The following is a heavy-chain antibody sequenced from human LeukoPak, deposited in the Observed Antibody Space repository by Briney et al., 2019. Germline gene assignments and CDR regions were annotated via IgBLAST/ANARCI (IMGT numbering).Heavy chain of an antibody. CDR1: GGSISSYY. V-gene: IGHV4-59*01. J-gene: IGHJ4*02. Sequence: SETLSLTCTVSGGSISSYYWSWIRQPPGKGLEWIGYIYYSGSTNYNPSLKSRVTISVDTSKNQFSLKLSSVTPADTAVYYCARGMVRGVSVDYWGQGTLVTVSS. CDR3: ARGMVRGVSVDY. CDR2: IYYSGST. D-gene: IGHD3-10*01.